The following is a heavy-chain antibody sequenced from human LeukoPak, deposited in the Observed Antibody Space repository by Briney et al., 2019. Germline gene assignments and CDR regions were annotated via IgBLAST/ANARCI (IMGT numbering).Heavy chain of an antibody. CDR1: GYTFTSYY. D-gene: IGHD4-17*01. V-gene: IGHV1-46*01. Sequence: ASVKVSCKAFGYTFTSYYMHWVRQAPGQGLEWMGIVNPSGGSTSYAQKFQGRVTMTRDMSTSTVYMELSSLRSEDTAVYYCARGSELFAVRDWGQGTLVTVSS. J-gene: IGHJ4*02. CDR3: ARGSELFAVRD. CDR2: VNPSGGST.